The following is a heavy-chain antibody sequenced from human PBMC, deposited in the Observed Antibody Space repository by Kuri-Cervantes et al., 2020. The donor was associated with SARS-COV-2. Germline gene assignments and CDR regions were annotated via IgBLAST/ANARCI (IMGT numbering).Heavy chain of an antibody. CDR1: GGSISSHY. D-gene: IGHD4-17*01. Sequence: ESLKISCTVSGGSISSHYWSWIRQPPGKGLEWIGCIYYSGSTNYNPSLKSRVTISVDTSKNQFSLKLSSVTAADTAVYYCARVDGDYVDYWGQGTLVTVSS. J-gene: IGHJ4*02. CDR2: IYYSGST. V-gene: IGHV4-59*11. CDR3: ARVDGDYVDY.